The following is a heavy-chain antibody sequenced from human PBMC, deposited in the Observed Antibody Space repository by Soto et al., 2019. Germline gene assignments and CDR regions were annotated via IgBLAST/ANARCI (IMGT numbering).Heavy chain of an antibody. CDR3: ARADTIFGVVIYHYYYMDV. V-gene: IGHV4-39*01. CDR2: IYYSGST. D-gene: IGHD3-3*01. J-gene: IGHJ6*03. Sequence: SETLSLTCSVSGGSISSSSYYWGWIRQPPGKGLEWIGSIYYSGSTYYNPSLKSRVTISVDTSKNQFSLKLSSVTAADTAVYYCARADTIFGVVIYHYYYMDVWGKGTTVTVS. CDR1: GGSISSSSYY.